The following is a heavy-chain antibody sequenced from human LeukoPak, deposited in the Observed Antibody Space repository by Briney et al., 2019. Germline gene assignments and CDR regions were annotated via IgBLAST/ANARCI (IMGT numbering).Heavy chain of an antibody. D-gene: IGHD1-14*01. V-gene: IGHV3-7*01. CDR1: GFPFSVYW. J-gene: IGHJ3*01. Sequence: GGSLRLSCAASGFPFSVYWMTWVRQAPGKGLEWVVDISHDGTEFYADSVKGRFTISRDNAETSLDLQMNSLRADDTAVYYCARDKTTAHVFDVWGQGAMVTVSS. CDR3: ARDKTTAHVFDV. CDR2: ISHDGTE.